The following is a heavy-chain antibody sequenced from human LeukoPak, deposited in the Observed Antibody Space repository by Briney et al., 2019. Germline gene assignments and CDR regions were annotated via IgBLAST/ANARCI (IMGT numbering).Heavy chain of an antibody. CDR2: INHSGST. D-gene: IGHD6-19*01. CDR1: GGSFSGYY. Sequence: SETLSLTCAVYGGSFSGYYWSWIRQPPGKGLEWIGEINHSGSTNYNPSLKSRVTMSVDTSKNQFSLKLSSVTAADTAVYYCARDSGADSSGWYEGYFDYWGQGTLVTVSS. J-gene: IGHJ4*02. V-gene: IGHV4-34*01. CDR3: ARDSGADSSGWYEGYFDY.